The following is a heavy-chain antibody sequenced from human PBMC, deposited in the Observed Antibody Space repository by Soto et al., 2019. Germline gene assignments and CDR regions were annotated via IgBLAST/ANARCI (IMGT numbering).Heavy chain of an antibody. CDR1: GYTFTGYY. CDR3: ARSSEQWLAEPNDAFDI. D-gene: IGHD6-19*01. V-gene: IGHV1-2*02. J-gene: IGHJ3*02. Sequence: QVQLVQSGAEVKKPGASVKVSCKASGYTFTGYYMHWVRQAPGQGLEWMGWINPNSGGTNYAQKFQGRVTMTRDTSISTAYMELSRLRSDDTAVYYCARSSEQWLAEPNDAFDIWGQGTMVTVSS. CDR2: INPNSGGT.